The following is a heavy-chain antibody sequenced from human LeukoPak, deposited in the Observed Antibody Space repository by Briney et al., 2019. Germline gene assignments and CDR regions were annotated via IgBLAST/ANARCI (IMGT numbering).Heavy chain of an antibody. CDR3: AKDMEDIVVVPAAMPADY. V-gene: IGHV3-30*02. Sequence: GGSLRLSCAASGFTFSSYGMHWVRQAPGKGLEWVAFIRYDGSNKYYADSVKGRFTISRDNSKNTLYLQMNSLRAEDTAVYYCAKDMEDIVVVPAAMPADYWGQGTLVTVSS. J-gene: IGHJ4*02. D-gene: IGHD2-2*01. CDR2: IRYDGSNK. CDR1: GFTFSSYG.